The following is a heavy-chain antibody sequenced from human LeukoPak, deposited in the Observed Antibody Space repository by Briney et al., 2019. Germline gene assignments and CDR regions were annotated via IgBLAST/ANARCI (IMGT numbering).Heavy chain of an antibody. CDR1: GGSISSSSYY. J-gene: IGHJ6*03. V-gene: IGHV4-61*02. CDR3: ARGRRDSSGWYGYYYYMDV. D-gene: IGHD6-19*01. Sequence: SETLSLTCTVSGGSISSSSYYWGWIRQPAGKGLEWIGRIYTSGSTNYNPSLKSRVTISVDTSKNQFSLKLSSVTAADTAVYYCARGRRDSSGWYGYYYYMDVWGKGTTVTISS. CDR2: IYTSGST.